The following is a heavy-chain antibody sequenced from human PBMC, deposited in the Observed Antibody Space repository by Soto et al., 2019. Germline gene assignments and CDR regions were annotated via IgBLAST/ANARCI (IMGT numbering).Heavy chain of an antibody. CDR2: IYSGGST. CDR3: ARDRDPPMITFGGVIGPFDY. CDR1: GLCVSRKY. D-gene: IGHD3-16*02. J-gene: IGHJ4*01. V-gene: IGHV3-66*01. Sequence: GRSLTLACAASGLCVSRKYTNWLRQAPGKGLEWVSVIYSGGSTYYADSVKGRFTISRDNSKNTLYLQMNSLRAEDTAVYYCARDRDPPMITFGGVIGPFDYRGHRTQVTVSS.